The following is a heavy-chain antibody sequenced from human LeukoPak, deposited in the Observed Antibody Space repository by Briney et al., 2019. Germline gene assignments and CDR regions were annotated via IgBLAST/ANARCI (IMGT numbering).Heavy chain of an antibody. J-gene: IGHJ6*03. CDR2: IYPGDSDT. V-gene: IGHV5-51*01. D-gene: IGHD6-13*01. CDR3: ARQGAAGKYYYYYMDV. Sequence: PGESLKISCEGSGYIFTTYWIGWVRQMPGKGLEWMGIIYPGDSDTRYSPSFQGQVTISADKSISTAYLQWSSLKASDTAMYYCARQGAAGKYYYYYMDVWGKGTTVTVSS. CDR1: GYIFTTYW.